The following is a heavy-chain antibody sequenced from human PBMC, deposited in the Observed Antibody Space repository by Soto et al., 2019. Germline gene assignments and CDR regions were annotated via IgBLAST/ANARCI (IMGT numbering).Heavy chain of an antibody. CDR1: GFIFSTYS. CDR2: ISSSSTTI. CDR3: AGHVFRSGYTPGGLGY. J-gene: IGHJ4*02. D-gene: IGHD3-3*01. Sequence: PGGSLRLSCAASGFIFSTYSMSWVRQAPGKGLEWLSYISSSSTTIYYPDSVKGRFTISSDNAKNSLFLQMNSLRDEYTAVYYFAGHVFRSGYTPGGLGYGGEGSLVTVYS. V-gene: IGHV3-48*02.